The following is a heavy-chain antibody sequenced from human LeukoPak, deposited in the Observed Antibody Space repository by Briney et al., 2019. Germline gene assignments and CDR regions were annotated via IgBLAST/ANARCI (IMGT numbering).Heavy chain of an antibody. Sequence: ASVKVSCKASGYTFTSYYMHWVRQAPGQGLEWMGIINPNSGNTNYAQKFQARVSMTRDTSTSTVYMELSILRSEDTALYYCARGGGGLDYWGQGTLVTVSS. CDR2: INPNSGNT. V-gene: IGHV1-46*01. CDR3: ARGGGGLDY. D-gene: IGHD2-15*01. CDR1: GYTFTSYY. J-gene: IGHJ4*02.